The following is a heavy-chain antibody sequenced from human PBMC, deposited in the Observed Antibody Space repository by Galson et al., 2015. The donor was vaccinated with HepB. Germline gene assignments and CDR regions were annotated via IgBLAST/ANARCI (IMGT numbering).Heavy chain of an antibody. J-gene: IGHJ4*02. CDR2: IYSGGTT. CDR3: ARGGGVVSASSWVGYFDN. Sequence: SLRLSCAASGFTVSNDYMSWVRQAPGKGLEWVSVIYSGGTTSYADSVKGRFIISRDNSKNTLFLQMNSLRTEDTAVYYCARGGGVVSASSWVGYFDNWGQGTLVTGSS. D-gene: IGHD2-15*01. CDR1: GFTVSNDY. V-gene: IGHV3-66*02.